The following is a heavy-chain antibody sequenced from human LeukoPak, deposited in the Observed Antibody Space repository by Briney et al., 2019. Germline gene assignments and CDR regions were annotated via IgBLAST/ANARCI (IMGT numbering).Heavy chain of an antibody. D-gene: IGHD2-2*01. Sequence: SETLSLTCTVSGGSLSSNYLSWIRQPPGKALEWVGYIHNSGSTNYNHALKSRVTISIDTSKNQLSLKMSCMTAADTGVDYCARTDYCFSSSCKEWTFDLWGQRTMVAVSS. CDR2: IHNSGST. J-gene: IGHJ3*01. V-gene: IGHV4-59*01. CDR1: GGSLSSNY. CDR3: ARTDYCFSSSCKEWTFDL.